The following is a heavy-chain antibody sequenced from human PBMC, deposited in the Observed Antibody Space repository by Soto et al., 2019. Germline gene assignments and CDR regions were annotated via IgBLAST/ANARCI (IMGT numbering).Heavy chain of an antibody. V-gene: IGHV3-7*05. CDR3: AREGSSDAFDI. J-gene: IGHJ3*02. CDR2: IKQDGSEK. CDR1: GFTFSSYW. D-gene: IGHD2-15*01. Sequence: EVQLVESGGGLVQPGGSLRLSCAASGFTFSSYWMSWVRQAPGKGLEWVANIKQDGSEKYYVDSVKGRFTISRDNAKNSLYLQMNSLSAEGTAVYYCAREGSSDAFDIWGPGTMVTVSS.